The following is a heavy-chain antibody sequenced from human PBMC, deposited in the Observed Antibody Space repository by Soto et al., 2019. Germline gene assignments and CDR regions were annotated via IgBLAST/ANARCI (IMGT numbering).Heavy chain of an antibody. Sequence: EVHLVESGGGLVQPGGSLRLSCAASGLTFSRFWMNWVRQAPGKGLEWVTNINQAGTAQYSVDSVKGRFTVSRDNAKNSVYLQMNSLRAEDTAVYYCVGKGGEGGYWGQGTLVTVSS. CDR1: GLTFSRFW. J-gene: IGHJ4*02. CDR2: INQAGTAQ. D-gene: IGHD3-16*01. CDR3: VGKGGEGGY. V-gene: IGHV3-7*01.